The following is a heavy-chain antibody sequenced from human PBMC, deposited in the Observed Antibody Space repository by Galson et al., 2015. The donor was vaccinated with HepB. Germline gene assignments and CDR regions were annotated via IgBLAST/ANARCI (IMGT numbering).Heavy chain of an antibody. J-gene: IGHJ4*02. CDR2: ISAYNGNT. D-gene: IGHD3-3*01. CDR1: GYTFTSYG. CDR3: ARDQDSTIFGVVPLNY. Sequence: SVKVSCKASGYTFTSYGISWVRQAPGQGLEWMGWISAYNGNTNYAQKLQGRVTMTTDTSTSTAYMELRSLRSDDTAVYYCARDQDSTIFGVVPLNYWGQGTLVTVSS. V-gene: IGHV1-18*04.